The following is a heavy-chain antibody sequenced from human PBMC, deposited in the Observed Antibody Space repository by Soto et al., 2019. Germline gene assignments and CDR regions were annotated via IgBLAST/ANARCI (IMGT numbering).Heavy chain of an antibody. CDR2: ISSSSSTI. J-gene: IGHJ4*02. V-gene: IGHV3-48*02. Sequence: EVQLVESGGGLVQPGGSLRLSCAASGFTFSSYSMNWVRQAPGKGLEWVSYISSSSSTIYYADSVKGRFTISRDNAKNSLYLQMNSLRDEDTAVYYCARSSGSYFGGLDDYWGQGTLVTVSS. D-gene: IGHD1-26*01. CDR3: ARSSGSYFGGLDDY. CDR1: GFTFSSYS.